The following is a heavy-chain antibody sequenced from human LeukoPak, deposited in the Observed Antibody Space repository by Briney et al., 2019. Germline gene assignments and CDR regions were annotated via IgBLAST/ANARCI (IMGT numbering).Heavy chain of an antibody. Sequence: GGSLRLSCAASGFTFSSYGMSWVRQAPGKGLEWVSAIGGRDGSTYYADSVKGRFTISRDNSKNTLYVQMNSLRAEDTAVYYCAKGHYYGSGSLDYWGQGTLVTVSS. CDR3: AKGHYYGSGSLDY. J-gene: IGHJ4*02. D-gene: IGHD3-10*01. CDR2: IGGRDGST. CDR1: GFTFSSYG. V-gene: IGHV3-23*01.